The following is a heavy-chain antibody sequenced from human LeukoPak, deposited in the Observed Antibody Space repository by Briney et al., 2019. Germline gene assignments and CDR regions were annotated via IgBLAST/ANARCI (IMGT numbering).Heavy chain of an antibody. V-gene: IGHV1-2*02. Sequence: ASVKVSCKASGYTFTGYYMHWVRQAPGQGLEWMGWINPNSGGTNYAQKFQGRVTMTRDTSISTAYMELSRLRSDDTAVYYCARATGGSYYILKGAFDIWGQGTMVTVSS. CDR2: INPNSGGT. J-gene: IGHJ3*02. D-gene: IGHD1-26*01. CDR1: GYTFTGYY. CDR3: ARATGGSYYILKGAFDI.